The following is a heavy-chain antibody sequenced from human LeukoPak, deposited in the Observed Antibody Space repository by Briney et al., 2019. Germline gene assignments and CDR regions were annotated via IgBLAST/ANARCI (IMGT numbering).Heavy chain of an antibody. D-gene: IGHD3-3*01. CDR3: ARDYKHDYDLGY. CDR1: GFTFSSFW. CDR2: IKQDGSEK. J-gene: IGHJ4*02. Sequence: GGSLRLSCAASGFTFSSFWMSWVRQAPGKGLQWVANIKQDGSEKYYVDSVKGRFTISRDDAKNSLYLQMNSLRAEDTAVYYCARDYKHDYDLGYWGQGTLVTVSS. V-gene: IGHV3-7*01.